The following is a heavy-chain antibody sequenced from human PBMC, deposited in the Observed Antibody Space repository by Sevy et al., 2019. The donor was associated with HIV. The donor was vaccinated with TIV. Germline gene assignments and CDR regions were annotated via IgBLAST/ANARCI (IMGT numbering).Heavy chain of an antibody. Sequence: ASVKVSCKVSGYTLNELSMHWVRQAPGKGLEWMGGFDPEDGETIYAQKFQGRVTMTEDTSTDTAYMELSSLRSEDTAVYYCATGRRYRGVIISNLDAFDIWGQGTMVTVSS. CDR1: GYTLNELS. V-gene: IGHV1-24*01. J-gene: IGHJ3*02. D-gene: IGHD3-10*01. CDR2: FDPEDGET. CDR3: ATGRRYRGVIISNLDAFDI.